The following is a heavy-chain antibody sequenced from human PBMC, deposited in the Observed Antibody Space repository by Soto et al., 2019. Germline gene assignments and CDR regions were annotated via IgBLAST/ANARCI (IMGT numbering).Heavy chain of an antibody. J-gene: IGHJ4*02. Sequence: QVQLVESGGGVVQPGRSLRLSCAASGFTFSTYGMHWVRQAPGKGLEWVAVIWYDGSNKYYADSVKGRFTISRDNSKNTLFLQMNSLTAEDTSVYYCARDGPLGYFDYWGQGTLVTVSS. V-gene: IGHV3-33*01. CDR1: GFTFSTYG. CDR2: IWYDGSNK. CDR3: ARDGPLGYFDY. D-gene: IGHD6-13*01.